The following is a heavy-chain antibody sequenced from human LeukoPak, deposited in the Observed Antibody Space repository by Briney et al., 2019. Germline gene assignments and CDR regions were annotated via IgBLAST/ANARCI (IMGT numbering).Heavy chain of an antibody. CDR2: ISSSGSSI. D-gene: IGHD4-17*01. J-gene: IGHJ4*02. CDR3: AKALYGDYGRFDY. V-gene: IGHV3-48*03. CDR1: GFAFSSYG. Sequence: GGSLRLSCAASGFAFSSYGMNWVRQAPGKGLEWVSYISSSGSSIYYADSVKGRFTISRDNAKNSLFLQMNSLRADDTAVYYCAKALYGDYGRFDYWGQGTLVTVSS.